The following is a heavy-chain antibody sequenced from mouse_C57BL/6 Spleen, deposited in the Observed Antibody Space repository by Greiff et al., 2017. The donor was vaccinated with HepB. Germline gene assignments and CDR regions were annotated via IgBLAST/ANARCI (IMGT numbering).Heavy chain of an antibody. CDR1: GYTFTDYN. D-gene: IGHD1-1*02. CDR3: ARPSYGGFDY. J-gene: IGHJ2*01. Sequence: VQLKQSGPELVKPGASVKMSCKASGYTFTDYNMHWVKQSHGKSLEWIGYINPNNGGTSYNQKFKGKATLTVNKSSSTAYMELRSLTSEDSAVYYCARPSYGGFDYWGQGTTLTVSS. CDR2: INPNNGGT. V-gene: IGHV1-22*01.